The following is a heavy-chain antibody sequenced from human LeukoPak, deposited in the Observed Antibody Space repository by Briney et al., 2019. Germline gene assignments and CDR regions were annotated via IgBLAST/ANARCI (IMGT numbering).Heavy chain of an antibody. V-gene: IGHV3-21*01. CDR2: ISSSGSYI. CDR1: GFSFTDYI. CDR3: ARGTYRSSSPSIGMPYYLDY. Sequence: GGSLRLSCTASGFSFTDYIMHWVRQAPGKGLEWVSSISSSGSYIFYAQSVEGRFIISRDNAKNSHYLQMNSLRVDDTAVYFCARGTYRSSSPSIGMPYYLDYWGQGILVTVSS. D-gene: IGHD6-6*01. J-gene: IGHJ4*02.